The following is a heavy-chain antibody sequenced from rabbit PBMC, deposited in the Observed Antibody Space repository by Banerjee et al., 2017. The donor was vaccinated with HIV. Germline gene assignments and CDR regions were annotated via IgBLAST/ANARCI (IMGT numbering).Heavy chain of an antibody. CDR1: GFSISSSYW. D-gene: IGHD6-1*01. CDR3: ARDYGGDADVYFDL. Sequence: QEQLEESGGDLVKPEGSLTLTCTASGFSISSSYWICWVRQAPGKGLELIACIAITSGSAYYANWAKGRFTISKTSSTTVTLQMTSLTAADTATYFCARDYGGDADVYFDLWGQGTLVTVS. CDR2: IAITSGSA. J-gene: IGHJ4*01. V-gene: IGHV1S45*01.